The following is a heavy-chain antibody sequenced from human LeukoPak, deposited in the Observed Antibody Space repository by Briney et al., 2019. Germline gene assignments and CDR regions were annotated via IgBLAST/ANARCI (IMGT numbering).Heavy chain of an antibody. D-gene: IGHD2-2*02. CDR3: AKSLRKYPFYYMDV. Sequence: GGSLRLSCAASGFTFDDYAMHWVRHAPGKGLEWVSGISWNSGSIGYADSVKGRFTISRDNAKNSLYLQMNSLRAEDMALYYCAKSLRKYPFYYMDVWGKGTTVTVSS. CDR1: GFTFDDYA. J-gene: IGHJ6*03. CDR2: ISWNSGSI. V-gene: IGHV3-9*03.